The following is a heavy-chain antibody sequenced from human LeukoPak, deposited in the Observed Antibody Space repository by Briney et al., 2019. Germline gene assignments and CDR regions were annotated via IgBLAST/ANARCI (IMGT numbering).Heavy chain of an antibody. J-gene: IGHJ4*02. CDR3: AKGHPARGWNAAPLEDD. V-gene: IGHV3-30*02. D-gene: IGHD3-3*01. CDR2: IRYDGGTK. Sequence: QPGGSLRLSCAASGFTFSSYGMHWVRQAPGKGLEWVAFIRYDGGTKNYADSVKGRFTISRDNSKNTLYLQMNSLKPEDTAFYYCAKGHPARGWNAAPLEDDWGQGTLVTVSS. CDR1: GFTFSSYG.